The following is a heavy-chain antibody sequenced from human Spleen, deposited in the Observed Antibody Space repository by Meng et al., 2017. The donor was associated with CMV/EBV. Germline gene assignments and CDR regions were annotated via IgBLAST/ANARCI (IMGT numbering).Heavy chain of an antibody. CDR1: GYSFTNYW. V-gene: IGHV5-51*01. Sequence: GGSLRLSCKTYGYSFTNYWIGWVRQMPGRGLEWMGIIYPGDSDTKYSPSFQGQVTISVDDSINTAYLQWSSLRASDTAMYYCARNGWLRGGAFDVWGQGTMVTVSS. CDR3: ARNGWLRGGAFDV. J-gene: IGHJ3*01. D-gene: IGHD2-15*01. CDR2: IYPGDSDT.